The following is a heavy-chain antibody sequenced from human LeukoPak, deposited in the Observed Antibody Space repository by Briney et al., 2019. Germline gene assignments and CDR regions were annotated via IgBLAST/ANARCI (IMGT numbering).Heavy chain of an antibody. CDR1: GGTFSSYA. Sequence: SVKVSCKASGGTFSSYAISWVRQAPGQGLERMGGIIPIFGTANYAQKFQGRVTITTDESTSTAYMELSSLRSEDTAVYYCARGIITWELRSAHYVDYWGQGTLVTASS. D-gene: IGHD3-16*01. V-gene: IGHV1-69*05. CDR3: ARGIITWELRSAHYVDY. CDR2: IIPIFGTA. J-gene: IGHJ4*02.